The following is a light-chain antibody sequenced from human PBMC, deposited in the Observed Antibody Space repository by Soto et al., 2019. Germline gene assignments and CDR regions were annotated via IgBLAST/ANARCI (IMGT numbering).Light chain of an antibody. CDR2: AAS. CDR3: QKYNSAPLT. Sequence: DIQMTQSPSSLSASVGDRVTITCRASQGISNYLAWYQQKAGKVPKLLIYAASTLQSGVPSRFSGSGSGTDFTLTINSLQHDAVVTYYCQKYNSAPLTFGGGTKVDIK. V-gene: IGKV1-27*01. CDR1: QGISNY. J-gene: IGKJ4*01.